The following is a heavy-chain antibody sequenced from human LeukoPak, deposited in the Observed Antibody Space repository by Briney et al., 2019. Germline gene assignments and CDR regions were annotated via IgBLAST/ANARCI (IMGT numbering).Heavy chain of an antibody. CDR3: AREYCSSTSCYFDY. D-gene: IGHD2-2*01. CDR1: GYTFTSYY. CDR2: ISAYNGNT. V-gene: IGHV1-18*04. J-gene: IGHJ4*02. Sequence: ASVKVSCKASGYTFTSYYMHWVRQAPGQGLEWMGWISAYNGNTNYAQKLQGRVTMTTDTSTSTAYMELRSLRSDDTAVYYCAREYCSSTSCYFDYWGQGTLVTVSS.